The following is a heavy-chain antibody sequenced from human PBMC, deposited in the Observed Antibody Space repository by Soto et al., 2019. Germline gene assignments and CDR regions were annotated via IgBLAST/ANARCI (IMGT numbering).Heavy chain of an antibody. Sequence: ASVKVSCKASGYTFTNYGISWVRQAPGQGLEWMRWINTYNGNTNHAQKLQGRVTMTTDTSTSTAYMELRSLRSDDTAVYYCERSIVVVTAVDYWGQGTLVTVSS. J-gene: IGHJ4*02. CDR2: INTYNGNT. V-gene: IGHV1-18*01. CDR3: ERSIVVVTAVDY. CDR1: GYTFTNYG. D-gene: IGHD2-21*02.